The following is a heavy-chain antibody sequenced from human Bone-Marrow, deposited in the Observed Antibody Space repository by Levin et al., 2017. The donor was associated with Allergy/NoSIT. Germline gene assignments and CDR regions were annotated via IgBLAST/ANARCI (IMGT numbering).Heavy chain of an antibody. V-gene: IGHV3-74*01. CDR2: INSDGSTT. CDR1: GFSVYW. CDR3: ARDRGHPDSFDI. J-gene: IGHJ3*02. Sequence: GESLKISCAGSGFSVYWMHWVRQAPGKGLVWVSHINSDGSTTVYADSVKGRFTISRDNAKETVYLQMNTLSAEDTAVYYCARDRGHPDSFDIWGQGTMVTVSS. D-gene: IGHD3-10*01.